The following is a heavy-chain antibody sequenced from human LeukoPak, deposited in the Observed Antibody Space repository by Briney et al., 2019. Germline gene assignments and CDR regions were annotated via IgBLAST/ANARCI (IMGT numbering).Heavy chain of an antibody. CDR1: GYTFTAYY. D-gene: IGHD6-19*01. V-gene: IGHV1-2*02. J-gene: IGHJ4*02. CDR3: ARDTAVAGTDY. CDR2: MNPKSGDT. Sequence: SVKVSCKASGYTFTAYYMHWVRQAPGQGLEWMGWMNPKSGDTKYAQKFQGRVTMTRDTSISTAYMEMSRLRSDDTAVYYCARDTAVAGTDYWGQGTLVTVSS.